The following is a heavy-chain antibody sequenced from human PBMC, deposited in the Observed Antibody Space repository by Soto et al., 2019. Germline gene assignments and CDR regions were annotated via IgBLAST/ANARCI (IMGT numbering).Heavy chain of an antibody. D-gene: IGHD3-22*01. CDR2: IYYSGST. J-gene: IGHJ5*02. Sequence: PSETLSLTCTVSGGSISSYYWSWIRQPPGKGLDWIGYIYYSGSTNYNPSLKSRVTISVDTSKNQFSLKLSSVTAADTAVYYCARDLGYYDSSGYYTGDWFDPWGQGTLVTVSS. V-gene: IGHV4-59*01. CDR1: GGSISSYY. CDR3: ARDLGYYDSSGYYTGDWFDP.